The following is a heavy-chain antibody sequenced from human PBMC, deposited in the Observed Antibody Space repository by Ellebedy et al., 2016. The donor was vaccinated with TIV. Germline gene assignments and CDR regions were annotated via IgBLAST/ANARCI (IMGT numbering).Heavy chain of an antibody. CDR3: ARDSIDYCDNDCYYYFDN. Sequence: PGGSLRLSCAASEFTVSSHWMHWVRQVPGKGLVWVSGLNTGESSGRYADSVKGRFTVSRDNAKNTLYLQMNSLRSEDTAVYYCARDSIDYCDNDCYYYFDNWGQGALVTVSS. D-gene: IGHD4-17*01. V-gene: IGHV3-74*01. CDR1: EFTVSSHW. J-gene: IGHJ4*02. CDR2: LNTGESSG.